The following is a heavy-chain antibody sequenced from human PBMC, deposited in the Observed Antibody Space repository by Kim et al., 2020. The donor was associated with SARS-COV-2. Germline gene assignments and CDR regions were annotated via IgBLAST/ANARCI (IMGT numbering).Heavy chain of an antibody. CDR3: ARHRYYDILTGYYPTPLFDY. CDR1: GYSFTSYW. CDR2: IYPGDSDT. V-gene: IGHV5-51*01. Sequence: GESLKISCKGSGYSFTSYWIGWVRQMPGKGLEWMGIIYPGDSDTRYSPSFQGQATISADKSISTAYLQWSSLKASDTAMYYCARHRYYDILTGYYPTPLFDYWGQGTLVTVSS. J-gene: IGHJ4*02. D-gene: IGHD3-9*01.